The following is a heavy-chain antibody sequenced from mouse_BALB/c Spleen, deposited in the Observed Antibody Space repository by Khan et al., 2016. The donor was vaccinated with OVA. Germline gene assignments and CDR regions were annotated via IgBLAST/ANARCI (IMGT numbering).Heavy chain of an antibody. CDR1: GFSLTDYA. J-gene: IGHJ4*01. CDR3: AKDPHYYGMDY. V-gene: IGHV2-6-5*01. Sequence: VKLEESGPGLVAPSQSLSITCTVSGFSLTDYAVSWIRQPPGKGLEWLGVIWGGGSKYYNSALKSRLSISKDNSKSQVFLKMNSLQTDDTAMYYCAKDPHYYGMDYWGQGTSVTVSS. CDR2: IWGGGSK.